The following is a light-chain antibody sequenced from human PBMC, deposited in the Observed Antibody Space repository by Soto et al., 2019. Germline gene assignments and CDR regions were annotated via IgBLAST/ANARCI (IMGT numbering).Light chain of an antibody. J-gene: IGKJ5*01. Sequence: EIVMTQSPATLSLSPGERATLSGRASQSVSNYLAWYQQKPGQAPRLIIYDASNRATGIPARFSGSGSGTDFTLTISSLEPEDFAVYFGQQRSHWPTITFCQGTRLEIK. CDR1: QSVSNY. CDR3: QQRSHWPTIT. CDR2: DAS. V-gene: IGKV3-11*01.